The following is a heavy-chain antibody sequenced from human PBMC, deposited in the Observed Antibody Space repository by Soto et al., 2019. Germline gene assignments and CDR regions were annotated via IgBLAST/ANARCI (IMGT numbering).Heavy chain of an antibody. V-gene: IGHV4-61*01. CDR3: AREFSNSPEAFDS. J-gene: IGHJ4*02. Sequence: ETLSLTCTVSGGSVNSDNFYWSWIRQPPGRGLEWIGYIYYTGSTNYNPSLKSRVTISIDTSRNQFSLKLSSVTAADTAVYYCAREFSNSPEAFDSWGQGSLVTVSS. D-gene: IGHD6-6*01. CDR1: GGSVNSDNFY. CDR2: IYYTGST.